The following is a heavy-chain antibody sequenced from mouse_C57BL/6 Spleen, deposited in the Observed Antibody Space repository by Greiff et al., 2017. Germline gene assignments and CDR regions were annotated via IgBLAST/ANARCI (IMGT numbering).Heavy chain of an antibody. J-gene: IGHJ1*03. D-gene: IGHD2-14*01. CDR3: ARIGDFNWYFGG. CDR1: GFTFTDYY. CDR2: IRNKANGYTT. Sequence: EVHVVESGGGLVQPGGSLSLSCAASGFTFTDYYMSWVRQPPGKALEWLGFIRNKANGYTTEYSVSVKGRFTISTDNSQSILYLQMNALRAEDSATYHCARIGDFNWYFGGWGTGTTVTVSS. V-gene: IGHV7-3*01.